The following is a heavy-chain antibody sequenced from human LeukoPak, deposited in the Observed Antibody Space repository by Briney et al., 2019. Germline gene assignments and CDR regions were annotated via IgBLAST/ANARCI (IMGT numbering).Heavy chain of an antibody. D-gene: IGHD6-19*01. CDR3: ATGGGGVAGTSDV. CDR1: GGSISSYY. V-gene: IGHV4-4*07. Sequence: PSETLSLTCTVSGGSISSYYGSWIRQPAGKGLEWIGRVYTSGNTNYNPSLKRRVTISVYTDKNQFSPKLSSVTAGDTAVYYCATGGGGVAGTSDVWGQGTTVTVSS. CDR2: VYTSGNT. J-gene: IGHJ6*02.